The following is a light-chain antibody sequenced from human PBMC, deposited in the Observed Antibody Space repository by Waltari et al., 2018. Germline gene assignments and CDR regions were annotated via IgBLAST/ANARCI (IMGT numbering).Light chain of an antibody. J-gene: IGKJ1*01. CDR3: QHYLRLPVP. V-gene: IGKV3-20*01. Sequence: ESGLTQSPGSLSWAVGERATVSCRASESVSRALAWYQQKPGQAPRLLIYGASTGATGIPHRFSGSGSGTDFSLTISRLEPDDFAVYYCQHYLRLPVPFGQGTPVEI. CDR2: GAS. CDR1: ESVSRA.